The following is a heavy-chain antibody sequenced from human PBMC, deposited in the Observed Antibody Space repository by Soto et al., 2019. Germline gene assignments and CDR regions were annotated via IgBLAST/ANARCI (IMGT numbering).Heavy chain of an antibody. D-gene: IGHD6-13*01. J-gene: IGHJ4*02. CDR1: GGSISSGGYY. CDR3: ASGSSSWFPIDC. Sequence: SETLSLTCTVSGGSISSGGYYWSWIRQHPGKGLEWIGYIYYSGSTYYNPYLKSRVTISVDTSKNQFSLKLGSVTAADTAVYYCASGSSSWFPIDCWGEGTPVTVS. CDR2: IYYSGST. V-gene: IGHV4-31*03.